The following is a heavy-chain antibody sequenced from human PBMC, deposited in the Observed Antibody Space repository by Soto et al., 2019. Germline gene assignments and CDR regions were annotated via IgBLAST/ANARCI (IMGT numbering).Heavy chain of an antibody. Sequence: ASVKVSCKASGYTFTSYGISWVRQTPGQGLEWMGWISAYNGNTNYAQKLQGRVTMTTDTSTSTAYMELRSLRSDDTAVYDGARVASSSHLPRYWGQGTLVTVAS. CDR3: ARVASSSHLPRY. CDR1: GYTFTSYG. D-gene: IGHD6-13*01. CDR2: ISAYNGNT. J-gene: IGHJ4*02. V-gene: IGHV1-18*01.